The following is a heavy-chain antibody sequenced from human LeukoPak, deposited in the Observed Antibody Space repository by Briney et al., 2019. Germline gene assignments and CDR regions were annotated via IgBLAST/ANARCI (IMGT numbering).Heavy chain of an antibody. V-gene: IGHV1-2*02. CDR1: GYTFTGCY. Sequence: GASVKVSCKASGYTFTGCYIHWVRQAPGQGLEWMGWINPNSGGTNYAQKFQGRVTMTRDTSISTAYMELSSLRSEDTAVYYCARSRGAYGDYGDYWGQGTLVTVSS. CDR2: INPNSGGT. CDR3: ARSRGAYGDYGDY. D-gene: IGHD4-17*01. J-gene: IGHJ4*02.